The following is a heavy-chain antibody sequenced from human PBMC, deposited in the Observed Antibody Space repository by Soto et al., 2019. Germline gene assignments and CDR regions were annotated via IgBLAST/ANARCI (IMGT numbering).Heavy chain of an antibody. J-gene: IGHJ5*02. V-gene: IGHV1-3*01. CDR3: ARGYGGPIGWFDP. D-gene: IGHD3-16*01. CDR2: INDGNGKT. CDR1: GYNFTSHA. Sequence: VPLVQSGAEVEKPGALMKVSFKASGYNFTSHAIHLVRQAPGTRLEWMGWINDGNGKTKYSKKVQGRVTITRDTSASTAYMELSSLRSEDTAVYYCARGYGGPIGWFDPWGQGTLVTVSS.